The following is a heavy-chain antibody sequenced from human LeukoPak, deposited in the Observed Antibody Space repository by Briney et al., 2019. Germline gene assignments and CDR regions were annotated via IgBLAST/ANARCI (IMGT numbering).Heavy chain of an antibody. J-gene: IGHJ6*02. D-gene: IGHD1-26*01. CDR2: IYYSGST. CDR3: ARGWDYYYGMDV. Sequence: SETLSLTCTVSGGSISSYYWSWIRQPPGKGLEWIGYIYYSGSTNYSPSLKSRVTISVDTSKNQFSLKLSSVTAADTAVYYCARGWDYYYGMDVWGQGTTVTVSS. V-gene: IGHV4-59*01. CDR1: GGSISSYY.